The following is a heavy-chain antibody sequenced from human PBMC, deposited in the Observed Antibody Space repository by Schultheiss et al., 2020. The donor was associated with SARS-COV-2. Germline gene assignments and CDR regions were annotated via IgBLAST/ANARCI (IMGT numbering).Heavy chain of an antibody. D-gene: IGHD1-26*01. J-gene: IGHJ4*02. Sequence: GGSLRLSCAASGFTFSSYGMHWVRQAPGKGLEWVAVISHDSIWRHFADSVNDRFTISRDISTNTLYLQMNSLRPEDTAVYYCARDPIRGSPDYFDYWAREPWSPSPQ. CDR1: GFTFSSYG. CDR3: ARDPIRGSPDYFDY. V-gene: IGHV3-30*03. CDR2: ISHDSIWR.